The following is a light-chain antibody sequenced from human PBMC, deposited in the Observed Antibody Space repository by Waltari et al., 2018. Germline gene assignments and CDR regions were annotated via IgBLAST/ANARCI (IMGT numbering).Light chain of an antibody. CDR2: SKN. V-gene: IGLV3-19*01. CDR1: ILRSYY. CDR3: NSRDSSDNLVF. Sequence: SSELTQDPAVSVALGQTVRITCQGEILRSYYAGWYQQKPGQAPILVIYSKNNRPSGIPDRFSGSSSGNTASLTITGAQAEDEADYYCNSRDSSDNLVFFGGGTRLTVL. J-gene: IGLJ2*01.